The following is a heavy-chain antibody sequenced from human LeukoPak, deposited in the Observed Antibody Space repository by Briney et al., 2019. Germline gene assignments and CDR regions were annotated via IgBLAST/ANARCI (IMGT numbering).Heavy chain of an antibody. J-gene: IGHJ6*03. CDR3: AREIIPDIVVVVAVYMDV. V-gene: IGHV1-2*06. Sequence: ASVKVSCKASGYTFTGYYMHWVRQAPGQGLEWMGRINPNSGGTNYEQKFQGRVTMTRDTSISTAYMELSRLRSDDTAVYYYAREIIPDIVVVVAVYMDVWGKGTTVTVSS. CDR2: INPNSGGT. D-gene: IGHD2-15*01. CDR1: GYTFTGYY.